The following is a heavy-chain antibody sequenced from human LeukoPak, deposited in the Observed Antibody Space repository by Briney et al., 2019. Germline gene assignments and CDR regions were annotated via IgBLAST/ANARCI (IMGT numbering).Heavy chain of an antibody. Sequence: ARSLRLSCAASGFTFDDYAMHWVRQAPGKGLEWGSGISWNSGSIGYADSVKGRFTIFRDNAKNSLYLQMNSLRAEDTALYYCAKSRGDEEMATAWGQGTLVTVSS. J-gene: IGHJ5*02. CDR1: GFTFDDYA. V-gene: IGHV3-9*01. CDR3: AKSRGDEEMATA. CDR2: ISWNSGSI. D-gene: IGHD5-24*01.